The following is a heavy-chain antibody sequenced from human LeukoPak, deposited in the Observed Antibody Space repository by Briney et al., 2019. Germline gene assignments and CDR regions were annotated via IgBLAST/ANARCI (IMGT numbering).Heavy chain of an antibody. V-gene: IGHV4-4*09. D-gene: IGHD3-3*02. J-gene: IGHJ6*03. Sequence: SETLSLTCTVSGGSISSYYWSWIRQPPGKGLEWIGYIYTSGSTNYNPSLKSRVTISVDTSKNQFSLKLSSVTAADTAVYYCERHFRYYYYYMDVWGKGTTVTVSS. CDR2: IYTSGST. CDR3: ERHFRYYYYYMDV. CDR1: GGSISSYY.